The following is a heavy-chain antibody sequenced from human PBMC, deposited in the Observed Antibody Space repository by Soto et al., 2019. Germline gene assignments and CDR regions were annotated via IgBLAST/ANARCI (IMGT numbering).Heavy chain of an antibody. CDR3: ARDVSPTY. CDR2: IYYSGSP. J-gene: IGHJ4*02. V-gene: IGHV4-59*01. Sequence: SETLSVTCLFSCDSISPYYWTWIRQPPGKGLEWIGHIYYSGSPNYNPSLKSRVTISVDTSKSQFSLKLSSVTAADTAVYYCARDVSPTYWGQGMLVTIS. CDR1: CDSISPYY.